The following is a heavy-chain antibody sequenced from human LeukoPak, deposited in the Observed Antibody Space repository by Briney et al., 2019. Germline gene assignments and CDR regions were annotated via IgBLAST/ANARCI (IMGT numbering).Heavy chain of an antibody. J-gene: IGHJ4*02. V-gene: IGHV4-30-2*01. CDR2: IYHSGST. Sequence: SQTLSLTCTVSGGSISSGGYSWSWIRQPPGKGLEWIGYIYHSGSTYYNPSLKSRVTISVDRSKNQFSLKLSSVTAADTAVYYCARVGATGVVGAIDYWGQGTLVTVSS. CDR1: GGSISSGGYS. D-gene: IGHD1-26*01. CDR3: ARVGATGVVGAIDY.